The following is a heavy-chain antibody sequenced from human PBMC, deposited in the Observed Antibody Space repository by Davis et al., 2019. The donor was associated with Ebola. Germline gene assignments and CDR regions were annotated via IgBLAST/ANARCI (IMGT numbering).Heavy chain of an antibody. Sequence: PGGSLRLSCAASGFSFSNYAMSWVRQAPGKGLEWVSAISGSGGSTYYADSVKGRFTISRDNSKNTLYLQMSSLRAEDTAVYYCAKDPSRGAFYFDYWGQGTLVTVSS. CDR2: ISGSGGST. CDR3: AKDPSRGAFYFDY. J-gene: IGHJ4*02. V-gene: IGHV3-23*01. CDR1: GFSFSNYA. D-gene: IGHD3-10*01.